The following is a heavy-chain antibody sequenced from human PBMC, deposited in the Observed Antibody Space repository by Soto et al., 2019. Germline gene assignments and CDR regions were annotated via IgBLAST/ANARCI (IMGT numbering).Heavy chain of an antibody. CDR3: AKDRDVLLWFGESNFDY. D-gene: IGHD3-10*01. Sequence: QVQLVESGGGVVQPGRSLRLSCAASGFTFSSYGRHWVRQAPGKGLEWGAVISYDGSNKYYADSVKGRFTISRDNSKNTLYLQMNSLRAEDTAVYYCAKDRDVLLWFGESNFDYWGQGTLVTVSS. CDR2: ISYDGSNK. V-gene: IGHV3-30*18. J-gene: IGHJ4*02. CDR1: GFTFSSYG.